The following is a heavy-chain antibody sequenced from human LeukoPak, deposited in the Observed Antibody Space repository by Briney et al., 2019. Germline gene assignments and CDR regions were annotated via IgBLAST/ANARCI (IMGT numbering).Heavy chain of an antibody. CDR2: IIPMFGTA. J-gene: IGHJ6*03. D-gene: IGHD3-10*01. Sequence: SVKVSCKASGGTFSTYAINWVRQAPGQGLERMGGIIPMFGTANYAQKFQGRVTITADKSTSTAYMELTSLTSDDTAVYYCARDSNYYGSGNFGMDVWGKGTTVTISS. V-gene: IGHV1-69*06. CDR1: GGTFSTYA. CDR3: ARDSNYYGSGNFGMDV.